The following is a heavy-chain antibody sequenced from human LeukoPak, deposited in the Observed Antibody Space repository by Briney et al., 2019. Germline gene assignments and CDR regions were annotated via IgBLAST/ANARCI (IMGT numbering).Heavy chain of an antibody. J-gene: IGHJ4*02. D-gene: IGHD6-13*01. V-gene: IGHV1-2*02. CDR3: ARAPNPRPIAAAGRFDY. CDR1: GYTFTGYY. CDR2: INPNSGGT. Sequence: ASVKVSCKASGYTFTGYYMHWVRQAPGQGLEWMGWINPNSGGTNYAQKFQGRVTMTRDTSISTAYMELSRLRPDDTAVYYCARAPNPRPIAAAGRFDYWGQGTLVTVSS.